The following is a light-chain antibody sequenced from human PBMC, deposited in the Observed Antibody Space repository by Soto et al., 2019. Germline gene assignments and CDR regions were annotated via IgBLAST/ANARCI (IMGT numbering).Light chain of an antibody. CDR3: SSYAGNSRYV. CDR2: EVS. Sequence: QSVLTQPPSASGSPGQSVTISCTGTSSDVGRYNYISWYQQRPGKAPKLIIYEVSKRPSGVPDRLSGFKYGNTASLTVSGLQAEDEADYYCSSYAGNSRYVFGTGTKAT. V-gene: IGLV2-8*01. J-gene: IGLJ1*01. CDR1: SSDVGRYNY.